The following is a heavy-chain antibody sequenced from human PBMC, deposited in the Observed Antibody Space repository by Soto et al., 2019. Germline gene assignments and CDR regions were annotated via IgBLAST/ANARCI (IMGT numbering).Heavy chain of an antibody. Sequence: GGSLRLSCAASGFTFSSYAMSWVRQAPGKGLEWVSAISGSGGSTYYADSVKGRFTISRDNSKNTLYLQMNSLRAEDTAVYYCAKDLSRTAMVPRIDYWGQGTLVTAPQ. D-gene: IGHD5-18*01. V-gene: IGHV3-23*01. J-gene: IGHJ4*02. CDR1: GFTFSSYA. CDR2: ISGSGGST. CDR3: AKDLSRTAMVPRIDY.